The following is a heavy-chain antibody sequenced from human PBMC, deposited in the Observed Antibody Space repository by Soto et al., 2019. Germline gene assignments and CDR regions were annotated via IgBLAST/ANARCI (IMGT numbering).Heavy chain of an antibody. CDR2: IYSNGYT. CDR3: ARATPDAVLFDY. D-gene: IGHD2-2*01. V-gene: IGHV4-31*02. CDR1: GDSISSGGYY. J-gene: IGHJ4*02. Sequence: SETLSLTCTVSGDSISSGGYYWSWIRQLPGKGLEWIGYIYSNGYTYYNPSLESRVTISLDTSNNQFSLKLTSVTAADTAVYYCARATPDAVLFDYWGQGTLVTVSS.